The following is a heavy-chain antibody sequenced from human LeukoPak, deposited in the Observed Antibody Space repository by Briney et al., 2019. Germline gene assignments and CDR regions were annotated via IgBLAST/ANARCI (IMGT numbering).Heavy chain of an antibody. CDR1: GFTFSRYE. CDR2: ITTTGDRI. J-gene: IGHJ6*03. V-gene: IGHV3-48*03. D-gene: IGHD6-13*01. Sequence: PGGSLRLSCIASGFTFSRYEMNWVRQAPGKGLEWIAYITTTGDRIQYADSVKGRFTISRDNTKNSLYLQLNSLRAEDTAVYYCASRYSSSWYYYYYYMDVWGKGTTVTVSS. CDR3: ASRYSSSWYYYYYYMDV.